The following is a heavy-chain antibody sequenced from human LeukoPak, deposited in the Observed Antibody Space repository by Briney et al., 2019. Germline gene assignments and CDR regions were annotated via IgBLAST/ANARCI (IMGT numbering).Heavy chain of an antibody. D-gene: IGHD3-10*01. V-gene: IGHV4-39*01. CDR2: IYYSGST. Sequence: SETLSLTCAVSGGSISRGRYYWGWIRQPPGKGLEWIGTIYYSGSTYYNPSLKSRVTISVDTSRIQFSLKLSSVTAADTAVYYCARYGSELMAAFDIWGQGTMVTVSS. J-gene: IGHJ3*02. CDR3: ARYGSELMAAFDI. CDR1: GGSISRGRYY.